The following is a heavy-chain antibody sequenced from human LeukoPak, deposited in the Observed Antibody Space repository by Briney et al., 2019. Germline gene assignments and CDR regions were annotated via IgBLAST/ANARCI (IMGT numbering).Heavy chain of an antibody. Sequence: ASVKVSCKASGYTFTGYYMHWVRQAPGQGLEWMGWINPNSGDTNYAQKFQGRVTMTRDTSISTAYMELSSLRSDDTAVYYCARVDSRGRHFDYWGQGTLVTASS. CDR1: GYTFTGYY. J-gene: IGHJ4*02. V-gene: IGHV1-2*02. D-gene: IGHD3-16*01. CDR3: ARVDSRGRHFDY. CDR2: INPNSGDT.